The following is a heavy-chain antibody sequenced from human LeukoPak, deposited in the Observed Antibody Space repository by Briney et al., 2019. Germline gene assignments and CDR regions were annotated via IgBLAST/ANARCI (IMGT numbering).Heavy chain of an antibody. V-gene: IGHV3-23*01. CDR3: AKDQRYFDYFDY. CDR1: GFTFSSYS. CDR2: ISGSGGST. D-gene: IGHD3-9*01. J-gene: IGHJ4*02. Sequence: GGSLRLSCAASGFTFSSYSMNWVRQAPGKGLEWVSAISGSGGSTYYADSVKGRFTISRDNSKNTLYLQMNSLRAEDTAVYYCAKDQRYFDYFDYWGQGTLVTVSS.